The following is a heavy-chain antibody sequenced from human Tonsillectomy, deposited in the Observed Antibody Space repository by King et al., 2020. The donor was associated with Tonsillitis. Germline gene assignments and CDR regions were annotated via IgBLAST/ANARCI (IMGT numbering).Heavy chain of an antibody. V-gene: IGHV3-30-3*01. J-gene: IGHJ6*02. CDR1: GFTFSSYA. Sequence: VQLVESGGGVVQPGRSLRLSCAASGFTFSSYAMHWVRQAPGKGREGVAVISYDGSNKYYADSVKGRFTISRDNSKNTLYLQMNSLRAEDTAVYYCADTRGYDPPPDYYGMDVWGQGTTVTVSS. D-gene: IGHD5-12*01. CDR2: ISYDGSNK. CDR3: ADTRGYDPPPDYYGMDV.